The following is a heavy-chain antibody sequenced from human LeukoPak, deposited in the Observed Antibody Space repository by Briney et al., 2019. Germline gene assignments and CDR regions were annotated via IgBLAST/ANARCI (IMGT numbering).Heavy chain of an antibody. CDR1: GFTFSSYA. CDR2: ISGSGGST. Sequence: PGGSLRLSCAASGFTFSSYAMSWVRQAPGKGLEWVSAISGSGGSTYYADSVKGRLTISRDNSKNTLYLQMNSLRAEDTAVYYCAKDLLRYCSSTSCRDYWGQGTLVTVSS. J-gene: IGHJ4*02. V-gene: IGHV3-23*01. CDR3: AKDLLRYCSSTSCRDY. D-gene: IGHD2-2*01.